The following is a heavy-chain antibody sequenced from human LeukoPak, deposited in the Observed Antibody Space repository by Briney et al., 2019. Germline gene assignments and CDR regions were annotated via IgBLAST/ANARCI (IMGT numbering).Heavy chain of an antibody. CDR1: GLTFSDYY. CDR3: VRAPATNEWRCMDY. Sequence: GGSLRLSCAASGLTFSDYYMSWIRQAPGKGLEWVSYISSSGSTIYYADSVKGRFTISRDNAKNSLYLQMNSLRAEDTGVYYCVRAPATNEWRCMDYWGQGTLVTVSS. CDR2: ISSSGSTI. D-gene: IGHD2-8*02. V-gene: IGHV3-11*04. J-gene: IGHJ4*02.